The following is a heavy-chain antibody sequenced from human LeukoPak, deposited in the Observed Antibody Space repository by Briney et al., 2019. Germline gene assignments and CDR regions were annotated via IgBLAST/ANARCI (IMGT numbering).Heavy chain of an antibody. Sequence: SVKVSCKASGGTFSSYAISWVRQAPGQGLEWMGRIIPILGIANYAQKFQGRVTITAGKSTSTAYMELSSLRSEDTAVYYCARGMTTVTTRPFDPWGQGTLVTASS. CDR3: ARGMTTVTTRPFDP. CDR2: IIPILGIA. CDR1: GGTFSSYA. V-gene: IGHV1-69*04. D-gene: IGHD4-17*01. J-gene: IGHJ5*02.